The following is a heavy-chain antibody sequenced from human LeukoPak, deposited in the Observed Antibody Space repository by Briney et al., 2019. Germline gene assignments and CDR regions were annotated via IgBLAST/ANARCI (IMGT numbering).Heavy chain of an antibody. J-gene: IGHJ6*02. CDR2: IIPIFGTA. Sequence: GASVKVSCKASGYTFTTYYMHWVRQAPGQGLEWMGGIIPIFGTANYAQKFQGRVTITADESTSTAYMELSSLRSEDTAVYYCARDLWFMRGFHYGMDVWGQGTTVTVSS. CDR3: ARDLWFMRGFHYGMDV. D-gene: IGHD2-8*01. V-gene: IGHV1-69*13. CDR1: GYTFTTYY.